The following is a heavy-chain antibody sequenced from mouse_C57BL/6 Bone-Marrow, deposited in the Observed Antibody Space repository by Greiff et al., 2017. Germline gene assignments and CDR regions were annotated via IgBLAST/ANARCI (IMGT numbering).Heavy chain of an antibody. V-gene: IGHV1-50*01. Sequence: QVQLQQPGAELVKPGASVKLSCKASGYTFTSYWMQWVKQRPGQGLEWIGEIDPSDSYTHYNQKFKGKATLTVDTSSSTAYMQLSSLTSEDSAVYYCARRVYGSSYRWYFDVWGTGTTVTVSS. CDR2: IDPSDSYT. CDR1: GYTFTSYW. J-gene: IGHJ1*03. D-gene: IGHD1-1*01. CDR3: ARRVYGSSYRWYFDV.